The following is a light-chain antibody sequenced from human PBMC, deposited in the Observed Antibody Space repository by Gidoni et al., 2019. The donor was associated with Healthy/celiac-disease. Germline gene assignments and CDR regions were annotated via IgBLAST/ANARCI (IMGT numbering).Light chain of an antibody. CDR1: QDISNY. CDR2: DAS. V-gene: IGKV1-33*01. J-gene: IGKJ4*01. CDR3: QQYVY. Sequence: DIQMTQSPSSLSASVGDRVTITCQASQDISNYLNWYQQKPGKAPKLLIYDASNLETGVPSRFSGSGSGTDFTFTISSLQPEDIATYYCQQYVYFGGXTKVEIK.